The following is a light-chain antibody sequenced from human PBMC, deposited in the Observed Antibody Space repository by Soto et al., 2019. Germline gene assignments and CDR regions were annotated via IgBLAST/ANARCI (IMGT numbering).Light chain of an antibody. J-gene: IGLJ3*02. V-gene: IGLV1-44*01. CDR1: TSKIGTNT. CDR2: NTN. Sequence: QSFLPQPPSASGTPGKRVTTFCFGGTSKIGTNTVNWYKQLPGTAPKLLTYNTNQRPAGVPDRFSGSKSGTSASLAISGLRSEDEASYFCATWDDSLSVLFGRGTKLTVL. CDR3: ATWDDSLSVL.